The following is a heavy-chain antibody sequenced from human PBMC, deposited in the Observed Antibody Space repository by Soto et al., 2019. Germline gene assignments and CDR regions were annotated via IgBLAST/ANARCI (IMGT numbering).Heavy chain of an antibody. V-gene: IGHV3-23*01. CDR1: GFTFSSCA. J-gene: IGHJ4*02. CDR3: AKDPSSYGDYTTDGYFDY. CDR2: ISGSGGST. Sequence: EVQLLESGGGLVQPGGSLRLSCVASGFTFSSCAMSWVRQAPGKGLEWVSAISGSGGSTYYADSVKGRFTISRDNSKNTLYLQMNSLRAEDTAVYYCAKDPSSYGDYTTDGYFDYWGQGTLVTVSS. D-gene: IGHD4-17*01.